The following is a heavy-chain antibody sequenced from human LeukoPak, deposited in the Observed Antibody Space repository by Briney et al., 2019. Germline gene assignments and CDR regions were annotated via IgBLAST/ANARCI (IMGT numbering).Heavy chain of an antibody. Sequence: GGSLRLSCAASGFTFSSYWMSWFRQAPGKGLEWVGFIRSKAYGGTTEYAASVKGRFTISRDDSKSIAYLQMNSLKTEDTAVYYCTRDKAYYDILTGSYGMDVWGQGTTVTVSS. J-gene: IGHJ6*02. D-gene: IGHD3-9*01. CDR3: TRDKAYYDILTGSYGMDV. V-gene: IGHV3-49*03. CDR2: IRSKAYGGTT. CDR1: GFTFSSYW.